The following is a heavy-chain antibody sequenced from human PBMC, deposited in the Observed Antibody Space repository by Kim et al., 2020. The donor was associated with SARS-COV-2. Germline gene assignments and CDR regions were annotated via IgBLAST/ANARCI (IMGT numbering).Heavy chain of an antibody. CDR1: GGSFSGYY. CDR3: ARESITFGGVIAGDAFDI. D-gene: IGHD3-16*02. CDR2: INHSGST. Sequence: SETLSLTCAVYGGSFSGYYWSWIRQPPGKGLEWIGEINHSGSTNYNPSLKSRVTISVDTSKNQFSLKLSSVTAADTAVYYCARESITFGGVIAGDAFDI. J-gene: IGHJ3*02. V-gene: IGHV4-34*01.